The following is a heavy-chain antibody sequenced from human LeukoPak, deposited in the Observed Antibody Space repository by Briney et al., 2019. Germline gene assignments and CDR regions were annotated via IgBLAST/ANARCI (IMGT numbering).Heavy chain of an antibody. J-gene: IGHJ4*02. V-gene: IGHV3-23*01. CDR2: VTAGGDDT. CDR3: AKDRWSGFSAFEY. CDR1: GVSFSSYA. D-gene: IGHD3-3*01. Sequence: GGSLRLSCAASGVSFSSYAMSWVRQAPGKGLGWVSTVTAGGDDTYYADSVKGRFTISRDNSKSTVYLQMNSLRADDTAVYYCAKDRWSGFSAFEYWGRGTLVTASS.